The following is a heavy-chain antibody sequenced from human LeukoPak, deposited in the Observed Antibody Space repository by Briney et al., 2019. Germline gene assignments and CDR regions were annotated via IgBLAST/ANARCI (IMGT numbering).Heavy chain of an antibody. D-gene: IGHD3-9*01. CDR3: ARDQYDILTGYTPGGFDY. Sequence: GASVKVSCKASGYTFTTYGLSWVRQAPGQGLEWLGWISTYDDNIKYAQSLQGRLTLTIDTSTSTAYMELSRLRSDDTAVYYCARDQYDILTGYTPGGFDYWGQGTLVTVSS. CDR1: GYTFTTYG. J-gene: IGHJ4*02. V-gene: IGHV1-18*01. CDR2: ISTYDDNI.